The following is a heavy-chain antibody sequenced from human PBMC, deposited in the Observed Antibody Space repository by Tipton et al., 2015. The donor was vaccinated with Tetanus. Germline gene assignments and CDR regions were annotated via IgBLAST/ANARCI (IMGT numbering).Heavy chain of an antibody. CDR3: ARHLTYTYTSRYFDY. CDR2: ITYSRAT. D-gene: IGHD5-18*01. Sequence: TLSLTCTVSGGSLSTSHWAWIRQPPGKGLEWVGKITYSRATNYNSSLKSRVTMSLDTSTSQFSLNLTSVTAADTAVYYCARHLTYTYTSRYFDYWGLGTLVTVSS. V-gene: IGHV4-59*08. J-gene: IGHJ4*02. CDR1: GGSLSTSH.